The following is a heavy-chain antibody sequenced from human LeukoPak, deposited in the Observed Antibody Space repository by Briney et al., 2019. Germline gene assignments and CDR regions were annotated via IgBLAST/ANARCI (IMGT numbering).Heavy chain of an antibody. CDR3: ARLRKGRYFDYFFES. D-gene: IGHD3-9*01. CDR1: GDSVSTINSY. CDR2: VYYSGRA. J-gene: IGHJ4*02. Sequence: SETLSLTCTVSGDSVSTINSYWGWIRQPPGKGLEWIGNVYYSGRANYSPSLRSRVTMSVDTSKNRFSLKMTSVTAADTAVCFCARLRKGRYFDYFFESWGQGALVTVSS. V-gene: IGHV4-39*02.